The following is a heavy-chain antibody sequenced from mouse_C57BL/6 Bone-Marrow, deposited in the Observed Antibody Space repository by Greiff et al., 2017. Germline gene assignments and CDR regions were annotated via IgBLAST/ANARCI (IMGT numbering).Heavy chain of an antibody. Sequence: QVQLQQPGAELVKPGASVKMSCKASGYTFTSYWINWVKQRPGQGLAWIGDIYPGSGSTNYNETFKSKATLTVDTSSSTAYLQLSSLTSEDSAVYYCARVGAIYYDYYVLLAMDYWGQGTSVTVAS. CDR2: IYPGSGST. V-gene: IGHV1-55*01. CDR3: ARVGAIYYDYYVLLAMDY. CDR1: GYTFTSYW. J-gene: IGHJ4*01. D-gene: IGHD2-4*01.